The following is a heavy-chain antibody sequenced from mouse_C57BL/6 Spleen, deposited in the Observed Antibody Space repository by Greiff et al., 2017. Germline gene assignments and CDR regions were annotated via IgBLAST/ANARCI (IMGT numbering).Heavy chain of an antibody. D-gene: IGHD1-1*01. Sequence: VQLVESGAELVKPGASVKMSCTASGYTFTSYWITWVKQRPVQGLALIGDIYPGSGSTNYNEKFKSKATLTVDTSSSTAYMQLSSLTSEDSAVYYCARSGHYYGSLYCDYWGQGTTLTVSS. J-gene: IGHJ2*01. CDR3: ARSGHYYGSLYCDY. CDR2: IYPGSGST. CDR1: GYTFTSYW. V-gene: IGHV1-55*01.